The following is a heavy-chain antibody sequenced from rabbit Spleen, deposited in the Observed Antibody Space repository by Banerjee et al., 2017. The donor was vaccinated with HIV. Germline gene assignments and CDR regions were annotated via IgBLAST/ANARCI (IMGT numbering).Heavy chain of an antibody. V-gene: IGHV1S45*01. CDR1: GFSFSSSYY. Sequence: QEQLEESGGDLVKPEGSLTLTCTASGFSFSSSYYMYWVRQAPGKGLEWIGCIYSSSAITWYASWAKGRFTISKTSSTTVTLQMTSLTAADTATYFCARDAGTSFSTYGMDLWGPGTLSPS. D-gene: IGHD8-1*01. J-gene: IGHJ6*01. CDR2: IYSSSAIT. CDR3: ARDAGTSFSTYGMDL.